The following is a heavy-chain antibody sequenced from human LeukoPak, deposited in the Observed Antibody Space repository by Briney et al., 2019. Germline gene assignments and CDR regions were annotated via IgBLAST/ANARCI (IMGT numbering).Heavy chain of an antibody. V-gene: IGHV4-39*01. J-gene: IGHJ5*02. CDR1: DDSISTGPYF. CDR2: VYSSGAT. D-gene: IGHD2-21*02. Sequence: PSETLSLICSVSDDSISTGPYFWGWIRQPPGEGLEWLGCVYSSGATYYNPSLERRVSISVDTSKNQFSLNVLSVTPADTAVYFWARHGIPGDFENCFDPWGQGTLVAVSS. CDR3: ARHGIPGDFENCFDP.